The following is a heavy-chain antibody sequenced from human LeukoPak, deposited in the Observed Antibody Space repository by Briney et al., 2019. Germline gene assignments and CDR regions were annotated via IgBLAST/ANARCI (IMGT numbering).Heavy chain of an antibody. CDR3: ARRGGSSVGFDY. CDR1: GGSISSGGYS. V-gene: IGHV4-30-2*01. CDR2: INHSGST. D-gene: IGHD3-16*01. J-gene: IGHJ4*02. Sequence: PSQTLSLTCTVSGGSISSGGYSWSWIRQPPGKGLEWIGEINHSGSTNYNPSLKSRVTISVDTSKNQFSLKLSSVTAADTAVYYCARRGGSSVGFDYWGQGTLVTVSS.